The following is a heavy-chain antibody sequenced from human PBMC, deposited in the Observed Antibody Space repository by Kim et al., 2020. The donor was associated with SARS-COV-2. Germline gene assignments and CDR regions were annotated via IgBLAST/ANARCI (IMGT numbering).Heavy chain of an antibody. Sequence: EDSGKVRFTISRDNSKNTLHLQMNSLRAEDTALYYCAKARYPAGSYVYDYRGQGTLVTVSS. D-gene: IGHD6-19*01. CDR3: AKARYPAGSYVYDY. V-gene: IGHV3-23*01. J-gene: IGHJ4*02.